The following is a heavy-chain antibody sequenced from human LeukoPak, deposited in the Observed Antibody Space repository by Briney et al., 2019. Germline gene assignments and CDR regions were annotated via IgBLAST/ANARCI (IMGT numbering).Heavy chain of an antibody. V-gene: IGHV4-59*08. CDR2: IYHSGST. CDR3: ARGGYGDAFDI. CDR1: GGSISSHY. Sequence: SETLSLTCTVSGGSISSHYWRWIRQPPGKGLEWIGYIYHSGSTFYNPSLKSRVTISADTSKNQFSLTLSSVTAADTAVYYCARGGYGDAFDIWGQGTMVTVSS. D-gene: IGHD5-12*01. J-gene: IGHJ3*02.